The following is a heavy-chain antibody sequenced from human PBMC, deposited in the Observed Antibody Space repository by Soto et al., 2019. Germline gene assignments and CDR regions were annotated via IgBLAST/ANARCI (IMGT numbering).Heavy chain of an antibody. CDR1: GFSPSTSGVG. Sequence: SGPTLVNPTQTLTLTCTFSGFSPSTSGVGVGWIRQPPGKALEWLALIYWDDDKRYSPSLKSRLTITKDTSKNQVVLTMTNMDPVDTATYYCAHALIAAAGTPWFDPWGQGTLVTVSS. D-gene: IGHD6-13*01. V-gene: IGHV2-5*02. CDR3: AHALIAAAGTPWFDP. J-gene: IGHJ5*02. CDR2: IYWDDDK.